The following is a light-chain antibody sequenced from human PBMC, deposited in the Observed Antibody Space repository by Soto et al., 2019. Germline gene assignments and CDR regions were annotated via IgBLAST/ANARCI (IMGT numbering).Light chain of an antibody. CDR3: FSYAGSYTLV. Sequence: QSALTQPRSVSGSPGQSVTISCTGTSSDVVSYNYVSWYQQDTGKAPKLMIYDVSKRPSGVPDRFSGSKSGNTASLTISGHQAEDEADYYCFSYAGSYTLVFGGGTKVTVL. CDR1: SSDVVSYNY. J-gene: IGLJ2*01. V-gene: IGLV2-11*01. CDR2: DVS.